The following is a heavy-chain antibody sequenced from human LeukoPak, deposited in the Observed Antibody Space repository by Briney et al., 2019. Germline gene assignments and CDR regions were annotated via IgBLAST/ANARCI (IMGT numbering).Heavy chain of an antibody. J-gene: IGHJ4*02. V-gene: IGHV4-59*08. Sequence: SETLSLTCSVSGRSMNCYYWSWIRQYPGKGLEWIGYIYYSGSTNYNPSLKSRVTISVDTSKNQFALKLSSVTATDTAVYYCARHVWLQPFDYWGQGTLVTVSS. CDR2: IYYSGST. D-gene: IGHD3-9*01. CDR3: ARHVWLQPFDY. CDR1: GRSMNCYY.